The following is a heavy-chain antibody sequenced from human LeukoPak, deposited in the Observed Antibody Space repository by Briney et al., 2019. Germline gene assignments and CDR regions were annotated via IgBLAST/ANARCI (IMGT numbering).Heavy chain of an antibody. J-gene: IGHJ4*02. CDR2: IWYGGSNK. D-gene: IGHD5-18*01. V-gene: IGHV3-33*08. CDR3: ARGTAMAPEGYDY. Sequence: GSLRLSCAASGFTFSSYGMHWVRQAPGKGLEWVAVIWYGGSNKYYADSVKGRFTISRDNSKNTLYLQMNSLRAEDTAVYYCARGTAMAPEGYDYWGQGTLVTVSS. CDR1: GFTFSSYG.